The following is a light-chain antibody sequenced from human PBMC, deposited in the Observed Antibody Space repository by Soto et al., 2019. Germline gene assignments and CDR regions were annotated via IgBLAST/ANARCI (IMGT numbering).Light chain of an antibody. V-gene: IGLV2-11*01. Sequence: QSALTQPRSVSGSPGQSVTISCTGTSSDVGGYNYVSWYQQHPAKAPKLMIYDVSRRPSGVPDRFSGSKSGNTASLTISGLQAEDEADYYCCSYASSYTPPYVFGTGTKVPVL. CDR2: DVS. J-gene: IGLJ1*01. CDR3: CSYASSYTPPYV. CDR1: SSDVGGYNY.